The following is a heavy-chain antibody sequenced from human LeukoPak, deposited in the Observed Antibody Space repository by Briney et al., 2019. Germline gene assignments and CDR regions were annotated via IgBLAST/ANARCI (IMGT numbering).Heavy chain of an antibody. CDR2: ISSSSSYI. J-gene: IGHJ5*02. Sequence: PGGSLGLSCAASGFTFSSYSMNWVRQAPGKGLEWVSSISSSSSYIYYADSVKGRFTISRDNAKNSLYLQMNSLRAEDTAVYYCARIGVNGWFDPWGQGTLVTVSS. V-gene: IGHV3-21*01. CDR1: GFTFSSYS. D-gene: IGHD4-23*01. CDR3: ARIGVNGWFDP.